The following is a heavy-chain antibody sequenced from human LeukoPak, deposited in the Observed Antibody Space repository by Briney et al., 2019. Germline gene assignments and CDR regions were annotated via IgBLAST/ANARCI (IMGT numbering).Heavy chain of an antibody. J-gene: IGHJ4*02. Sequence: ASETLSLTCTVSGGSISSYYWSWIRQPPGKGLEWIGYIYYSWSTNYNPSLKSRVTISVDTSKNQFSLKLSSVTAADTAVYYCARLAPHYDSSGYYYFTVIFDYWGQGTLVTVSS. D-gene: IGHD3-22*01. V-gene: IGHV4-59*12. CDR1: GGSISSYY. CDR2: IYYSWST. CDR3: ARLAPHYDSSGYYYFTVIFDY.